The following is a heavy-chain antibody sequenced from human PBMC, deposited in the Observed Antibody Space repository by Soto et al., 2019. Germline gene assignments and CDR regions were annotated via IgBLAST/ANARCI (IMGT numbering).Heavy chain of an antibody. CDR1: GYTFTSYG. Sequence: ASVKVSCKASGYTFTSYGISWVRQAPGQGLEWMGWISGYNGDTNYAQKVQGRVTMTTDTSTSTVYMELRSLRSDDTALYYCVRDSGYYSFDSWGQGTLVTVSS. D-gene: IGHD5-12*01. V-gene: IGHV1-18*04. CDR3: VRDSGYYSFDS. J-gene: IGHJ4*02. CDR2: ISGYNGDT.